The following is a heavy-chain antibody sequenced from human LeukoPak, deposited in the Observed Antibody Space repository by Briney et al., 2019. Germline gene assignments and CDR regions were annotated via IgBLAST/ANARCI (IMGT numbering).Heavy chain of an antibody. J-gene: IGHJ4*02. CDR2: LSSGGINK. CDR3: ARDRAGSGMAFDN. V-gene: IGHV3-30*03. D-gene: IGHD2-15*01. CDR1: GFTFSNYG. Sequence: PGGSLRLSCAVSGFTFSNYGVHWVRQAPGKGLEWVALLSSGGINKHYADSAKGRFIISRDNSMNTLYLQMNSLRVEDTAVYYCARDRAGSGMAFDNWGQGTLVTASS.